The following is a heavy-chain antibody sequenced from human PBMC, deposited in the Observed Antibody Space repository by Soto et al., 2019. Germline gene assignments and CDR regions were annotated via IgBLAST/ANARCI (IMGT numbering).Heavy chain of an antibody. J-gene: IGHJ6*02. V-gene: IGHV5-51*01. D-gene: IGHD3-10*01. CDR3: ATRDENYYGVYGMDV. CDR2: IYPGDSDT. Sequence: PGESLKISCKGSGYSFTSYWIGWVRQMPGKGLEWMGIIYPGDSDTRYSPSFQGQVTISADKSISTAYLQWSSLKASDTAMYYCATRDENYYGVYGMDVWGQGTTVNVSS. CDR1: GYSFTSYW.